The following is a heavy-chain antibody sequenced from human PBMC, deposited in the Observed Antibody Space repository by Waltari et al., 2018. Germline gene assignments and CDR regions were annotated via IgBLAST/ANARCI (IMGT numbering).Heavy chain of an antibody. J-gene: IGHJ4*02. CDR1: GFTFSNYA. CDR2: MINNGDSS. V-gene: IGHV3-23*01. D-gene: IGHD2-21*02. Sequence: EVHLLESGGGLIRPGGSLRLSCAASGFTFSNYAMSWVRQAPGKGLEWVSGMINNGDSSFSADSVKGRFTISRDNSKNTLYLQMENLRGEDTAVYYCARDECTGGDCYSHFHYWGQGTLVTVSS. CDR3: ARDECTGGDCYSHFHY.